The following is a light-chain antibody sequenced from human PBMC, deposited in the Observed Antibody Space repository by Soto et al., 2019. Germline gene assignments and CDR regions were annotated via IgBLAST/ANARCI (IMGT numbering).Light chain of an antibody. CDR3: QQSYSTQIT. J-gene: IGKJ5*01. CDR2: AAS. Sequence: DIQMTQSPSSLSASVGDRVTITCRASQSISSYLNWYQQKPGKAPKLLIYAASSLQSGVPSRFCGIGSGTDFTLTISSLQPEDFATYYCQQSYSTQITFGRGTRLEIK. CDR1: QSISSY. V-gene: IGKV1-39*01.